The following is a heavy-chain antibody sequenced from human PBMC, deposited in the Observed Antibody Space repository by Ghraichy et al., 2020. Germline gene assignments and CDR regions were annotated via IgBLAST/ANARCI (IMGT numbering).Heavy chain of an antibody. D-gene: IGHD3-3*01. CDR3: ARRGVTIFGVVRKYYYMDV. J-gene: IGHJ6*03. V-gene: IGHV5-10-1*01. CDR2: IDPSDSYT. CDR1: GYSFTSYW. Sequence: GESLNISCKGSGYSFTSYWISWVRQMPGKGLEWMGRIDPSDSYTNYSPSFQGHVTISADKSISTAYLQWSSLKASDTAMYYCARRGVTIFGVVRKYYYMDVWGKGTTVTVSS.